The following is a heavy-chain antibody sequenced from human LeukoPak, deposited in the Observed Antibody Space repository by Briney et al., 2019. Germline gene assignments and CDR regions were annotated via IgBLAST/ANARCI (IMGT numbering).Heavy chain of an antibody. CDR1: GYTFTSYY. CDR3: AISITMVRGVIRDY. Sequence: GASVKVSCKASGYTFTSYYMHWVRQAPGQGLEWMGWISAYNGNTNYAQKLQGRVTMTTDTSTSTAYMELRSLRSDDTAVYYCAISITMVRGVIRDYWGQGTLVTVSS. J-gene: IGHJ4*02. D-gene: IGHD3-10*01. CDR2: ISAYNGNT. V-gene: IGHV1-18*04.